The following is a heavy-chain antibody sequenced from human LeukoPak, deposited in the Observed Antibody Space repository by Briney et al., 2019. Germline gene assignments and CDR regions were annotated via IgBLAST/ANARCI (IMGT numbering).Heavy chain of an antibody. V-gene: IGHV4-39*01. CDR2: SYYSGST. CDR1: GGSISSSSYY. CDR3: ARAVATSASTRGYFDY. J-gene: IGHJ4*02. D-gene: IGHD5-24*01. Sequence: SGTLSLSCTVSGGSISSSSYYWGWIRQPPGKGLEWIGSSYYSGSTYYHPSLKSRVTISVDTSKNQFYLKLSSVTAEDTAVYYCARAVATSASTRGYFDYWGQGTLVTVSS.